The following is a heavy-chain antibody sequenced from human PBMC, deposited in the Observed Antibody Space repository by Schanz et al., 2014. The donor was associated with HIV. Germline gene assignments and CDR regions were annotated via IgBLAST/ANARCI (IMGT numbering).Heavy chain of an antibody. Sequence: QVQLMESGGGLVQPGRSLRLSCVASGFTFNIFGVHWVRQAPGKGLEWVALISYDGTNRYYGDSVKGRVTISKDNSRNTVFLQMNSLRPEDTAVYYCAKDDREVATAPDAFDLWGQGTMVTVSS. D-gene: IGHD5-12*01. CDR1: GFTFNIFG. V-gene: IGHV3-30*18. J-gene: IGHJ3*01. CDR2: ISYDGTNR. CDR3: AKDDREVATAPDAFDL.